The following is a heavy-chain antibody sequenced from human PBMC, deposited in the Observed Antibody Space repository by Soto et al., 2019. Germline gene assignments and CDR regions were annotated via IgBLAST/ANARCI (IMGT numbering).Heavy chain of an antibody. V-gene: IGHV1-46*01. D-gene: IGHD6-13*01. Sequence: ASVKVSCKASGYTFTSYYMHWVRQAPGQGLEWMGIINPSGGSTSYAQKFQGRVTMTRDTSTSTVYMELSSLRSEDTAVYYCARVMSSWYQYYYYGMDVWGQGTTVT. CDR3: ARVMSSWYQYYYYGMDV. CDR1: GYTFTSYY. J-gene: IGHJ6*02. CDR2: INPSGGST.